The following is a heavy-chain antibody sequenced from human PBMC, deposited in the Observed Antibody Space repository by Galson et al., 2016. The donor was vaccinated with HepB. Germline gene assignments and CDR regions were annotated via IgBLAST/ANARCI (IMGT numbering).Heavy chain of an antibody. D-gene: IGHD1-20*01. J-gene: IGHJ6*02. V-gene: IGHV1-2*02. CDR1: GYTFIGNY. CDR2: INPSSGGT. CDR3: ASADYNWSYDGLDV. Sequence: SVKVSCKASGYTFIGNYMHWVRQAPGQGLEWMGWINPSSGGTNYAQKFQGRVTMTRDTSISTAYMELSSLRSDDTAVFYCASADYNWSYDGLDVWGQGTTVTVSS.